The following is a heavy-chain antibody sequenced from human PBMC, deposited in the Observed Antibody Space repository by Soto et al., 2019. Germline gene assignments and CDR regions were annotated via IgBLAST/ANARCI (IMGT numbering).Heavy chain of an antibody. D-gene: IGHD1-26*01. CDR1: ASIFKGHG. CDR3: ARDGVGATTFLGFLVY. Sequence: QVQLVESGGGVVQPGGSLRLSCAASASIFKGHGMHWVRQAPGKGLERVAIIRYDGSDEHYGDSVKGRFTISRDNSKNMLYLQMDSLSAEDTAVYYCARDGVGATTFLGFLVYWGQGTLVTVSS. CDR2: IRYDGSDE. J-gene: IGHJ4*02. V-gene: IGHV3-33*08.